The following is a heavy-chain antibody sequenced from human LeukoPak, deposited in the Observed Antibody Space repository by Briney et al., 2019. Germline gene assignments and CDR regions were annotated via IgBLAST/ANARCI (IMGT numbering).Heavy chain of an antibody. V-gene: IGHV4-30-4*01. CDR1: GGSISSGDYY. D-gene: IGHD2-2*01. Sequence: SETLSLTCTVSGGSISSGDYYWSWIRQPPGKGPEWIGYIYYSGSTYYNPSLKSRVTISVDTSKNQFSLKLSSVTAADTAVYYCARGGVPAAPYFDYWGQGTLVTVSS. CDR2: IYYSGST. CDR3: ARGGVPAAPYFDY. J-gene: IGHJ4*02.